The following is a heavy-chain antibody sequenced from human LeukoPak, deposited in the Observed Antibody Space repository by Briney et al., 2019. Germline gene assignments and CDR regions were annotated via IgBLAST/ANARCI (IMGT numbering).Heavy chain of an antibody. V-gene: IGHV4-59*08. J-gene: IGHJ4*02. D-gene: IGHD6-13*01. Sequence: PSETLSLTCTISGGSISGYYWSWIRQPPGKGLEWIGYIYYSGSTYYNPSLKSRVTISVDTSKNQFSLKLSSVTAADTAVYYCARVRGSSWHTNWGQGTLVTVSS. CDR1: GGSISGYY. CDR3: ARVRGSSWHTN. CDR2: IYYSGST.